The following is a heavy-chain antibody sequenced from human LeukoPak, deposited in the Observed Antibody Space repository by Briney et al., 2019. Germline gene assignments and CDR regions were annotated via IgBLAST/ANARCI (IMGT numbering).Heavy chain of an antibody. Sequence: SETLSLTCTVSGGSISSYYWSWIRQPPGKGLEWIGYIYYSGSTNYNPSLKSRVTISVDTSKNQFSLKLTSVTAADTAVYYCARVFDSGSQAYFYYMDVWGKGTTVTISS. D-gene: IGHD3-10*01. CDR1: GGSISSYY. V-gene: IGHV4-59*01. J-gene: IGHJ6*03. CDR2: IYYSGST. CDR3: ARVFDSGSQAYFYYMDV.